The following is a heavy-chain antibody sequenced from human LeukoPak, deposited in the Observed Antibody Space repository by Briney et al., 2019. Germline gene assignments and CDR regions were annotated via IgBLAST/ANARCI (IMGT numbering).Heavy chain of an antibody. J-gene: IGHJ4*02. CDR3: ARRGGGSTGGFYFDY. D-gene: IGHD1-1*01. Sequence: GESLKISCKASVFSFTNYWIAWVRQTPGQGLEWMGSIYPGDSDTRYNPSFQGQVTISADKSIKTAYLQWSSLKASDTAIYYCARRGGGSTGGFYFDYWGQGSLVTVSS. V-gene: IGHV5-51*01. CDR1: VFSFTNYW. CDR2: IYPGDSDT.